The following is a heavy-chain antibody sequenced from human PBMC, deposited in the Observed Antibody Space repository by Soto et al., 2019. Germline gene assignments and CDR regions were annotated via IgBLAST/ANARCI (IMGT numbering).Heavy chain of an antibody. CDR2: IYYSGST. CDR1: GGSISSYY. Sequence: QVQLQESGPGLVKPSETLSLTCTVSGGSISSYYWSWIRQPPGKGLEWSGYIYYSGSTNYNPSLKSRVTISVDTSKHTFSLKLSSVTAADTAVYYCARSGRYQDWYFALWGRGTLVTVSS. J-gene: IGHJ2*01. D-gene: IGHD1-26*01. V-gene: IGHV4-59*01. CDR3: ARSGRYQDWYFAL.